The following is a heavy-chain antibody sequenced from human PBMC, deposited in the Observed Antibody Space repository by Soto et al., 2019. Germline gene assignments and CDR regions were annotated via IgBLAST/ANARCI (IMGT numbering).Heavy chain of an antibody. D-gene: IGHD2-15*01. J-gene: IGHJ5*02. V-gene: IGHV1-18*01. Sequence: ASVKVSCKASGYTFTSYGISWVRQAPGQGLEWMGWISAYNGNTNYAQKLQGRVTMTTDTSTSTAYMELRSLRSDDTAVYYCARGELGYCSGGSCYDTFDPWGQGTLVTVSS. CDR3: ARGELGYCSGGSCYDTFDP. CDR2: ISAYNGNT. CDR1: GYTFTSYG.